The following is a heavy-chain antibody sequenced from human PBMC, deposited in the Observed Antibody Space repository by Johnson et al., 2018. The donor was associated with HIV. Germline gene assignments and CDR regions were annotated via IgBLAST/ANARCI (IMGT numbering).Heavy chain of an antibody. CDR3: TTTAFIKAAGGTRPLDI. V-gene: IGHV3-15*05. J-gene: IGHJ3*02. D-gene: IGHD6-13*01. Sequence: VQLVESGGGVVQPGRSLRLSCAASGFTFSNAWMSWVRQAPGKGLEWVGRIKSKTDGGTTDYAAPVKGRFTISRDNAKNSLHLQMNSLRAEDTAVYYCTTTAFIKAAGGTRPLDIWGQGTMVTVSS. CDR1: GFTFSNAW. CDR2: IKSKTDGGTT.